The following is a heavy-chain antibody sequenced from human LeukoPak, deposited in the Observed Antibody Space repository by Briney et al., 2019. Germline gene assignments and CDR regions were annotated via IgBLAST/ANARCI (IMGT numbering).Heavy chain of an antibody. CDR1: GLTLGSYA. CDR3: AKKGSFGAAAGFFDY. CDR2: TSSNGGST. Sequence: GGSLRLSCAASGLTLGSYAMSWVRQAPGKGLEWVSATSSNGGSTYYADSVKGRFTFSRDNSKHMMYLQMNSLRAEDTAVYYCAKKGSFGAAAGFFDYWGLGTLVTVS. D-gene: IGHD6-13*01. J-gene: IGHJ4*02. V-gene: IGHV3-23*01.